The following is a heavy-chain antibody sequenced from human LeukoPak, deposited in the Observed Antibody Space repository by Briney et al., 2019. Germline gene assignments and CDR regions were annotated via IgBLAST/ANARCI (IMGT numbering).Heavy chain of an antibody. CDR1: GGSFSGYY. CDR3: ARSDYDYVWGSYRRSDYYFDY. V-gene: IGHV4-59*10. Sequence: SERLSLTCAVYGGSFSGYYWSWIRQPAGKGLEWIGRIYTSGSTNYNPSLKSRVTISVDKSKNQFSLKLSSVTAADTAVYYCARSDYDYVWGSYRRSDYYFDYWGQGTLVTVSS. D-gene: IGHD3-16*02. J-gene: IGHJ4*02. CDR2: IYTSGST.